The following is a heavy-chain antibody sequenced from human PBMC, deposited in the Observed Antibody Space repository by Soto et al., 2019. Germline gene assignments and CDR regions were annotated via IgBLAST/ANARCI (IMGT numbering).Heavy chain of an antibody. Sequence: GEFLKISCKGSGYNFANYWIGWVRQMPGKGLEWMGMIFPGDSDTKNSPSLQGQITTSVDKSDSSAYLQWRSLKASDTAMYYCAAGYTTGPDAFDIWGQGTMVTVSS. CDR3: AAGYTTGPDAFDI. J-gene: IGHJ3*02. D-gene: IGHD6-13*01. CDR2: IFPGDSDT. V-gene: IGHV5-51*01. CDR1: GYNFANYW.